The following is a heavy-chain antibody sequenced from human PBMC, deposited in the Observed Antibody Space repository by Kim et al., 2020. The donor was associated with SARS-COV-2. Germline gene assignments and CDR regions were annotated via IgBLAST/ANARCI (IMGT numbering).Heavy chain of an antibody. J-gene: IGHJ2*01. Sequence: SETLSLTCTVSGGSVSYDFWSWIRQPPGKGLEWIGYVYNDGTTSYNPSLRGRLTISLDMSKNQFSLKLISVTAADTAVYYCARLLNSNSRVRYFYFDSWGRGTLVTVSS. CDR3: ARLLNSNSRVRYFYFDS. CDR2: VYNDGTT. D-gene: IGHD3-22*01. CDR1: GGSVSYDF. V-gene: IGHV4-4*09.